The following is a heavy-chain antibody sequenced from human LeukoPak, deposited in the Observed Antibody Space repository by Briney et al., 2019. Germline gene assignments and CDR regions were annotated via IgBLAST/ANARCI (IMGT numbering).Heavy chain of an antibody. CDR2: ISYDGSNK. CDR1: GFTFSSYA. V-gene: IGHV3-30-3*01. CDR3: ARNIAAAGPYYFDS. J-gene: IGHJ4*02. Sequence: GRSLRLSCAASGFTFSSYAMHWVRQAPGKGLEWVAVISYDGSNKYYADSVKGRFTISRDNSKNTLYLQMNSLRAEDTAVYYCARNIAAAGPYYFDSWGQGTLVTVSS. D-gene: IGHD6-13*01.